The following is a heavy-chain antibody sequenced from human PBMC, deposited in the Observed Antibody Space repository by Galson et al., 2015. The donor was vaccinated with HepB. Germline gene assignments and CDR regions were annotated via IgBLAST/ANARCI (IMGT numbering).Heavy chain of an antibody. CDR3: ARVGGSYYYGMDV. J-gene: IGHJ6*02. CDR2: INPSGGST. V-gene: IGHV1-46*01. Sequence: SVTVSCKASGYTFTSYYMHWVRQAPGQGLEWMGIINPSGGSTSYAQKFQGRVTMTRDTSTSTVYIELSSLRSEDTAVYYCARVGGSYYYGMDVWGQGTTVTVSS. CDR1: GYTFTSYY. D-gene: IGHD1-26*01.